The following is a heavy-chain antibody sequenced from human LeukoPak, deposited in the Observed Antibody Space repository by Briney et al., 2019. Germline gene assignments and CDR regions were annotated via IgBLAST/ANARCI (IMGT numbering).Heavy chain of an antibody. CDR3: ARARFYFDY. J-gene: IGHJ4*02. Sequence: GGSLRLSCAASGFTFSSYWMSWVRQAPGKGLEWVAKIKPDGSEKYYVDSVKGRFIISRDNAKNSLYVQMNSLRAEDTAVYYCARARFYFDYWGQGILVTVSS. V-gene: IGHV3-7*01. CDR2: IKPDGSEK. D-gene: IGHD3-16*01. CDR1: GFTFSSYW.